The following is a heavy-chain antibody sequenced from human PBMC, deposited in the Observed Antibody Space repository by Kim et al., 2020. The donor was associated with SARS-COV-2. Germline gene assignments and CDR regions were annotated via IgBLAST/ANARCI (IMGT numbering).Heavy chain of an antibody. CDR3: AKDLLYVPGRGYFDS. J-gene: IGHJ4*01. CDR2: IIGSIPDT. D-gene: IGHD3-10*01. Sequence: GGSLRLSCAASGFTFSDNAMSWVRRAPGKGLEWVSGIIGSIPDTKYADSVRGRVTISRDNSKNTPYLQMDSLRGQDTAVYYFAKDLLYVPGRGYFDSLG. CDR1: GFTFSDNA. V-gene: IGHV3-23*01.